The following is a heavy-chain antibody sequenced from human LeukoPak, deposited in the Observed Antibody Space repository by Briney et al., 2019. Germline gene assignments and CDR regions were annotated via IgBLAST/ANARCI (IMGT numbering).Heavy chain of an antibody. Sequence: GGSLRLSCAASGSTFSSYWMSWVRQAPGKGLEWVANIKQDGSEKYYVDSVKGRFTISRDNAKNSLYLQMNSLRAEDTAVYYCARSSKKALDYWGQGTLVTVSS. CDR2: IKQDGSEK. CDR1: GSTFSSYW. D-gene: IGHD3-10*01. V-gene: IGHV3-7*05. CDR3: ARSSKKALDY. J-gene: IGHJ4*02.